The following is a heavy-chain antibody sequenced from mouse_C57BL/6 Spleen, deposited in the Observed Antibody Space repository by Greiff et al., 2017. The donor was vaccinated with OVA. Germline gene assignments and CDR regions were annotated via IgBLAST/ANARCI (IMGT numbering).Heavy chain of an antibody. J-gene: IGHJ3*01. CDR2: IDPSDSYT. D-gene: IGHD2-3*01. V-gene: IGHV1-69*01. CDR1: GYTFTSYW. CDR3: ERVGLIYDGYWWFAY. Sequence: QVQLQQPGAELVMPGASVKLSCKASGYTFTSYWMHWVKQRPGQGLEWIGEIDPSDSYTNYNQKFKGKSTLTVDKSSSTADMQLSSLTSEDSAVYYCERVGLIYDGYWWFAYWGQGTLVTVSA.